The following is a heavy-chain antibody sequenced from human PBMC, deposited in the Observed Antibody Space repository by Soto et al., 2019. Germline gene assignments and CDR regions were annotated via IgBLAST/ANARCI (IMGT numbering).Heavy chain of an antibody. CDR1: GGSFSGYY. V-gene: IGHV4-34*01. CDR3: ARGRKTRYDILTGYYRLDY. Sequence: PSETLSLTCAVYGGSFSGYYWSWIRQPPGKGLEWIGEINHSGSTNYNPSLKSRVTISVDTSKNQFSLKLSSVTAADTAVYYCARGRKTRYDILTGYYRLDYWGQGTLVTVS. J-gene: IGHJ4*02. CDR2: INHSGST. D-gene: IGHD3-9*01.